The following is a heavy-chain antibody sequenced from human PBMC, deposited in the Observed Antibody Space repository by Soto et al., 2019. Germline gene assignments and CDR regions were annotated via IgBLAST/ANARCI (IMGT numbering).Heavy chain of an antibody. V-gene: IGHV4-59*01. CDR3: ARVSRYSSSWRYDAFDI. CDR1: GGSISSYY. CDR2: IYYSGST. J-gene: IGHJ3*02. Sequence: SETLSLTXTASGGSISSYYWSWIRQPPGKGLEWIGYIYYSGSTNYNPSLKSRVTISVDTSKNQFSLKLSSVTAADTAVYYCARVSRYSSSWRYDAFDIWGQGIMVTVS. D-gene: IGHD6-13*01.